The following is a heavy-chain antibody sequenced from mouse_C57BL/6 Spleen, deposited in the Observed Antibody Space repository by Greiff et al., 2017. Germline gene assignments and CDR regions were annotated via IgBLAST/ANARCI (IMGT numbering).Heavy chain of an antibody. Sequence: DVMLVESGGGLVKPGGSLKLSCAASGFTFSDDGMHWVRQAPEQGLEWVAYISSGSSTINYADTVKGRFTISRDNAKNTLSLQMTSLRSEATAMYYCAKWYDSDDADYYDCWGQGPTLSASS. J-gene: IGHJ2*01. CDR1: GFTFSDDG. D-gene: IGHD2-4*01. CDR2: ISSGSSTI. CDR3: AKWYDSDDADYYDC. V-gene: IGHV5-17*01.